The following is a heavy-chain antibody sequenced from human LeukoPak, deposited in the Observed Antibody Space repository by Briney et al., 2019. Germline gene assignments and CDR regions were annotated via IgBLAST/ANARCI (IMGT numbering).Heavy chain of an antibody. V-gene: IGHV4-59*01. Sequence: SETLSLTCTVSGGSISRYYWSWIRQPPGKGLEWIGHKDYSGSTNYNRSLKSRVTLSVDTSKNQFSLKLSSVTAADTAVYYCARVYYSSSYDYWYFDLWGRGTLVTVSS. CDR3: ARVYYSSSYDYWYFDL. CDR2: KDYSGST. D-gene: IGHD6-13*01. CDR1: GGSISRYY. J-gene: IGHJ2*01.